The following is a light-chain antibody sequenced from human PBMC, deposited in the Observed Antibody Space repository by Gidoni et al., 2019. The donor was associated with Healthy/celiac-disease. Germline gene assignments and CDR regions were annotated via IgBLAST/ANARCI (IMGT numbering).Light chain of an antibody. Sequence: DIVITQTPLSLSFTPGQPTSIPCQSSQSLLHSDGKTYLYWYLQKPGQSPQLLIYEVSNLFSGVPDRFSGSGSGTDFTLKISRVEAEDVGVYYCMQSIQLPLTFGGGTKVEIK. CDR3: MQSIQLPLT. V-gene: IGKV2D-29*02. CDR1: QSLLHSDGKTY. CDR2: EVS. J-gene: IGKJ4*01.